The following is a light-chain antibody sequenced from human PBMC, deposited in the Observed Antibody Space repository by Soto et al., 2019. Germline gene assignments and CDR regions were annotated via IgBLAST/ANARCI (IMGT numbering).Light chain of an antibody. J-gene: IGKJ2*01. CDR1: QSISSW. V-gene: IGKV1-5*03. CDR3: QQYNSYPYT. Sequence: DIQMTQSPSTLSASVGDRVTITCRASQSISSWLAWYQQKPGRAPKVLIYEASRLESGVPSRFSGSRSGTEFTLTISSLQPDDFATYYCQQYNSYPYTFGQGSKLEIK. CDR2: EAS.